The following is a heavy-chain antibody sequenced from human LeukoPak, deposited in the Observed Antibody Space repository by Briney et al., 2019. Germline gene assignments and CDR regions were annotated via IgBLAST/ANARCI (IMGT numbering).Heavy chain of an antibody. D-gene: IGHD2-2*01. J-gene: IGHJ6*02. CDR3: ARERVVVVPAAMQIYYYYGMDV. CDR1: GFTFSSYG. V-gene: IGHV3-33*01. Sequence: GGSLRLSCAASGFTFSSYGMHWVRQAPGKGLEWVAVIWYDGSNKYYADSVKGRFTISRDNSKNTLYLQMNSLRDEDTAVYYCARERVVVVPAAMQIYYYYGMDVWGQGTTVTVSS. CDR2: IWYDGSNK.